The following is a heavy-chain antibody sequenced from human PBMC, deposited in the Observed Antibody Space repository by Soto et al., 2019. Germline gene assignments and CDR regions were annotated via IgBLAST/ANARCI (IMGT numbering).Heavy chain of an antibody. D-gene: IGHD2-2*03. Sequence: GGSLRLSCAASGFTLSDFSFSWVRQAPGKGLEWVSSISGNSKYIYYADSVKGRFTISRDNAKNSLSLQLNSLTADDTAVYYCARLIGYSRAYWYFYGMDVWGQGTTVTVSS. CDR2: ISGNSKYI. V-gene: IGHV3-21*01. J-gene: IGHJ6*02. CDR3: ARLIGYSRAYWYFYGMDV. CDR1: GFTLSDFS.